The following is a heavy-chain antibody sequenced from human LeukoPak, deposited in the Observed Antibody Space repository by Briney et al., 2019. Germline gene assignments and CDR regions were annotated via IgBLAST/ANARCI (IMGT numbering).Heavy chain of an antibody. Sequence: GASVKVSCEASGYAFTGYYMHWVRQAPGQGLEWMRWINPNSGGTNYAQKFQGRVTMTRDTSISTAYMELSRLRSDDTAVYYCARAERTHDWSSWGPYYFDYWGQGTLVTVSS. CDR3: ARAERTHDWSSWGPYYFDY. V-gene: IGHV1-2*02. CDR1: GYAFTGYY. CDR2: INPNSGGT. J-gene: IGHJ4*02. D-gene: IGHD3-9*01.